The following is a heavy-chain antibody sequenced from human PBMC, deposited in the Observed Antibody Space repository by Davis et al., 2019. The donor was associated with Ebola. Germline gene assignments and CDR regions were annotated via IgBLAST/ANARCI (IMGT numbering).Heavy chain of an antibody. CDR3: ARDDKIMHFDY. CDR1: GFTLLDYY. CDR2: ISLNSGST. Sequence: SVTVSRKASGFTLLDYYMHWVRQAPGQGPEGMGWISLNSGSTKYSHNYQGRVTMTRDTSSNTAHMELSGLRSDDTAFYYCARDDKIMHFDYWGEGTLVTVSS. D-gene: IGHD3-16*01. J-gene: IGHJ4*02. V-gene: IGHV1-2*02.